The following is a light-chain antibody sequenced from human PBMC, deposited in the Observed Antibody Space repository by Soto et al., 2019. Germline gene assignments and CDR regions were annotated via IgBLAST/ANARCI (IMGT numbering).Light chain of an antibody. Sequence: EIVWTQSPATLSLSPGEGAALSCRASQSVSDFLAWYQQKPGQVPRLLIYEASRRATGIPARFSGSGSGTDFTLVISSLEPEDFAIYYCQQRYNWPWTFVQGTKVDIK. CDR3: QQRYNWPWT. CDR1: QSVSDF. V-gene: IGKV3-11*01. J-gene: IGKJ1*01. CDR2: EAS.